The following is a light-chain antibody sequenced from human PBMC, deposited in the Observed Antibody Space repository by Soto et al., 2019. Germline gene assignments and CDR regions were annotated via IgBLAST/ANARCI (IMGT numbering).Light chain of an antibody. CDR3: QQLNSYPLT. CDR1: QSISNY. V-gene: IGKV1-9*01. J-gene: IGKJ3*01. CDR2: AAS. Sequence: DIQMTQSPSTLSASAGDRVTITCRASQSISNYLAWYQQKPRKAPKLLIYAASTLQSGVPSRFSGSGSGTEFTLTISSLQPEDFATYYCQQLNSYPLTFGPGTKVDIK.